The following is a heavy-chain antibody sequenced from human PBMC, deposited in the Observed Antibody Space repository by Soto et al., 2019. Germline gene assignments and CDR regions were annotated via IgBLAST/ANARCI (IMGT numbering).Heavy chain of an antibody. J-gene: IGHJ6*02. D-gene: IGHD4-17*01. CDR3: AKNNTVTTLLGRYYYGMDV. Sequence: GGSLRLSCAASGFTFSSYAMSWVRQAPGKGLEWVSAISGSGGSTYYADSVKGRFTISRDNSENTLYLQMNSLRAEDTAVYYCAKNNTVTTLLGRYYYGMDVWGQGTTVTVSS. CDR2: ISGSGGST. CDR1: GFTFSSYA. V-gene: IGHV3-23*01.